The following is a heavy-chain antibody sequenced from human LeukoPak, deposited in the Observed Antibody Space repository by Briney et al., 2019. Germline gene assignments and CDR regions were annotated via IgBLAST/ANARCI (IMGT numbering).Heavy chain of an antibody. CDR3: ARSSGYYLVDY. D-gene: IGHD3-22*01. CDR1: GGSISSSSYY. Sequence: SETLSLTCTVSGGSISSSSYYWGWIRQPPGKGLEWIGSIYYSGSTYYNPSLKSRVTISVDTSKNQFSLKLSSVTAADTAVYYCARSSGYYLVDYWGQGTLVTVSS. CDR2: IYYSGST. V-gene: IGHV4-39*07. J-gene: IGHJ4*02.